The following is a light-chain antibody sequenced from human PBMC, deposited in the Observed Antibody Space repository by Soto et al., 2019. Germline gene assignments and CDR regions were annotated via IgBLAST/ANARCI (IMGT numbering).Light chain of an antibody. CDR3: QRYDNLPSYT. V-gene: IGKV1-33*01. J-gene: IGKJ2*01. CDR1: QDISNY. Sequence: DIQMSQSPSSLSASVGDRVTITCQASQDISNYLNWYQHKPGKAPKLLIFRASNLETGVPSRFSGGGSGTQFTFTISSLQPEDIATYYCQRYDNLPSYTFGPGTKLEIK. CDR2: RAS.